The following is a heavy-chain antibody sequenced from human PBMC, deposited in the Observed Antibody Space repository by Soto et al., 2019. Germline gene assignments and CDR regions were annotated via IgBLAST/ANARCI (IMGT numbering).Heavy chain of an antibody. CDR3: AKYRRTEAEGYTLDY. V-gene: IGHV4-59*01. CDR2: IYYTGST. CDR1: GDSISNYY. D-gene: IGHD6-13*01. Sequence: SETLSLTCTVSGDSISNYYWSWIRQPPGRRLEWIGYIYYTGSTIYNPSLESRVTMSVDTSKNQFSLKVNSVNAADTAVYYCAKYRRTEAEGYTLDYWGRRTLVTVSS. J-gene: IGHJ4*02.